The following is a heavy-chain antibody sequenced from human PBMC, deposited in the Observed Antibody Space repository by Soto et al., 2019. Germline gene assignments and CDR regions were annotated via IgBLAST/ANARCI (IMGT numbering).Heavy chain of an antibody. J-gene: IGHJ5*02. D-gene: IGHD6-13*01. CDR2: ISYDGSNK. CDR3: AKDILRYSSSWYKDTGDWFDP. Sequence: QVQLVESGGGVVQPGRSLRLSCAASGFTFSSYGMHWVRQAPGKGLEWVAVISYDGSNKYYADSVKGRFTISRDNSKNTLYLQMNSLRAEDTAVYYCAKDILRYSSSWYKDTGDWFDPWGQGTLVTVSS. V-gene: IGHV3-30*18. CDR1: GFTFSSYG.